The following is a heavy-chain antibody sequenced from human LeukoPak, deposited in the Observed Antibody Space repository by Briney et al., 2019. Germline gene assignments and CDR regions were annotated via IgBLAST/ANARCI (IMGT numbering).Heavy chain of an antibody. V-gene: IGHV4-4*09. CDR2: IYTSGST. Sequence: PSETLSLTCTVSGGSISSYYWSWIRQPPGKGLEWIGYIYTSGSTNYNPSLKSRVTISVDTSKNQFSLKLSSVAAADTAVYYCARNIAAAGTGIWFDPWGQGTLVTVSS. CDR1: GGSISSYY. D-gene: IGHD6-13*01. CDR3: ARNIAAAGTGIWFDP. J-gene: IGHJ5*02.